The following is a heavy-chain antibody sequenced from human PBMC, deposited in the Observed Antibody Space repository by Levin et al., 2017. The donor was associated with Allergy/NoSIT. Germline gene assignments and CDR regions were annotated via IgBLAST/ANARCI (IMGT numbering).Heavy chain of an antibody. V-gene: IGHV3-30*18. CDR2: ISYDGSNK. Sequence: LSLTCAASGFPFSSYGMHWVRQAPGKGLEWVAVISYDGSNKYYADSVKGRFTISRDNSKNTLYLQMNSLRAEDTAVYYCAKGGGRWLQFGFTRLDYWGQGTLVTVSS. D-gene: IGHD5-24*01. J-gene: IGHJ4*02. CDR1: GFPFSSYG. CDR3: AKGGGRWLQFGFTRLDY.